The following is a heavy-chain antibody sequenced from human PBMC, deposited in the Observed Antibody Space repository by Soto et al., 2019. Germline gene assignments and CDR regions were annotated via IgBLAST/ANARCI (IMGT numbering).Heavy chain of an antibody. CDR3: ARSSGWTTGDFQH. Sequence: AETLSLTCAVSSGSISSINWWSWVRQPPGKGLEWIGEIYHSGSTNYNPSLKSRVTISVDKSKNQFSLKLSSVTAADTAVYYCARSSGWTTGDFQHWGQGTLVTVSS. J-gene: IGHJ1*01. V-gene: IGHV4-4*02. CDR2: IYHSGST. CDR1: SGSISSINW. D-gene: IGHD6-19*01.